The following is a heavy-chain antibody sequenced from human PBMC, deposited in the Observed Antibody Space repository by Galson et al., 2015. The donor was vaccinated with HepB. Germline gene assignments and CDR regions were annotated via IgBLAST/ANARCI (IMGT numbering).Heavy chain of an antibody. Sequence: SLRLSCAASGFTFSGSAIHWVRQASGKGLEWVGRIRSSAYSQATDYTASVKARFTISRDDSKNTAFLHMKSLRIEDTAVYYCVRLGDISGYSSAWGQGTLVTVSS. CDR3: VRLGDISGYSSA. J-gene: IGHJ4*02. V-gene: IGHV3-73*01. D-gene: IGHD6-19*01. CDR2: IRSSAYSQAT. CDR1: GFTFSGSA.